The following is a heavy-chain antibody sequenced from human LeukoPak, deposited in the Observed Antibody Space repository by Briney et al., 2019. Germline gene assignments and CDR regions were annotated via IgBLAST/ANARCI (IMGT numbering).Heavy chain of an antibody. J-gene: IGHJ4*02. Sequence: PGGSLRLSCSASGFTFSSYAMHWVRQAPGKGLEYVSSISSNGGSTYYAVSVKGRFTISRDNSKNTLFLQMSSLRTEDTAVYYCASPYSGYDYNFDHWGQGTLVTVSS. D-gene: IGHD5-12*01. CDR1: GFTFSSYA. CDR2: ISSNGGST. CDR3: ASPYSGYDYNFDH. V-gene: IGHV3-64D*06.